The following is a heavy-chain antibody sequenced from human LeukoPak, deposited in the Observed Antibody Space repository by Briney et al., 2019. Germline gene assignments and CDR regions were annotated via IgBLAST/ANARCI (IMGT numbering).Heavy chain of an antibody. CDR2: ISGYNGNT. D-gene: IGHD3-10*01. V-gene: IGHV1-18*01. Sequence: GASVTVSCKASGYTFTSYGITWVRQAPGQGLQGMGWISGYNGNTNYEQKFQGRVTMTKDTSTSTVYMELRSLRSDDTAVYYCARDDNYDSGQPDDWGQGTLVTVSS. CDR1: GYTFTSYG. J-gene: IGHJ4*02. CDR3: ARDDNYDSGQPDD.